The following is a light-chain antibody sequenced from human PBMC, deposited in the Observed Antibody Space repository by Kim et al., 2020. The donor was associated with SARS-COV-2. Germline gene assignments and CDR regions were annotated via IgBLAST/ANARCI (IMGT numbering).Light chain of an antibody. Sequence: DIQMTQSPSTLSASVGDRVTITCRASQSISSWLAWYQQKPGKAPKLLIYRASSLESGVPSRFSGSGSGTEFTLTISSLQPDDFATYFCQQYNSYPYTFRQGTTLE. CDR3: QQYNSYPYT. CDR1: QSISSW. CDR2: RAS. V-gene: IGKV1-5*03. J-gene: IGKJ2*01.